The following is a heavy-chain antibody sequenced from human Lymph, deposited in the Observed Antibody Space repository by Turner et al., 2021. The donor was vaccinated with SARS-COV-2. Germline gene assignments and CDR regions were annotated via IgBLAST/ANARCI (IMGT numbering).Heavy chain of an antibody. CDR2: ISYDGSNK. V-gene: IGHV3-30-3*01. CDR1: GFTFSSYA. Sequence: QVQLVESGGGVVQPGRSLRFYCAASGFTFSSYAMHWVRQAPGKGLEWVALISYDGSNKYYADSVKGRFTISRDNSKNTLYLQMNSLRAEDTAIYYCARDSGGSLDLWGRGTLVTVSS. J-gene: IGHJ2*01. CDR3: ARDSGGSLDL.